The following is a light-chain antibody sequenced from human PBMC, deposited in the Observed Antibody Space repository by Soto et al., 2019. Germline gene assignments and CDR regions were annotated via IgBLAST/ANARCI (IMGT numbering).Light chain of an antibody. J-gene: IGKJ2*01. Sequence: DIQMTQSPSSLSASVGDRVTITCQASQDISNYLNWYQQKPGKAPKLLIYDASNLETGVPSRFSGSGSGTDFTFTISSLQSEDIATYYCQQYGNRPPYTFGQGTKLEIK. CDR1: QDISNY. CDR2: DAS. CDR3: QQYGNRPPYT. V-gene: IGKV1-33*01.